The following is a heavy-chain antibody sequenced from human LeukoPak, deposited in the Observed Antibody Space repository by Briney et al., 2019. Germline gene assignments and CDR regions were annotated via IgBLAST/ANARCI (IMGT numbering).Heavy chain of an antibody. D-gene: IGHD6-6*01. Sequence: GGSLRLSCAVSGFTFSGFWMSWSRQAPGKGLEWVASINSDGSEGYYADVVKGRLTISRDNAKNSLYLQINSLRAEDTAVYYCARSSYSSSSSVWGQGTMVTVSS. CDR3: ARSSYSSSSSV. CDR1: GFTFSGFW. CDR2: INSDGSEG. V-gene: IGHV3-7*03. J-gene: IGHJ3*01.